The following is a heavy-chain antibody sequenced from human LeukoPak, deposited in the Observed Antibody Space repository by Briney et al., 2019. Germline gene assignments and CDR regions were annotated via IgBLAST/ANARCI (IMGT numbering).Heavy chain of an antibody. D-gene: IGHD4-17*01. CDR2: IYHSGST. J-gene: IGHJ4*02. CDR1: GGSISSSSYY. V-gene: IGHV4-39*07. Sequence: SETLSLTCTVSGGSISSSSYYWGGMRQPPGKGLEGIGSIYHSGSTYYNPSLKSRVTISVDTSTNQFSLKLSSVTAADTAEYYCANLGAYGPHTFFDYWGQGTLVTVSS. CDR3: ANLGAYGPHTFFDY.